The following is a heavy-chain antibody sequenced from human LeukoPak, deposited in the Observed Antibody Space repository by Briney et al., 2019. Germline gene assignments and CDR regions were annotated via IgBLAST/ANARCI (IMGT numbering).Heavy chain of an antibody. CDR1: GFTFSSYA. J-gene: IGHJ4*02. D-gene: IGHD5-12*01. CDR2: ISGSGGST. Sequence: GASLRLSCAASGFTFSSYAMSWVRQAPGKGLEWVSAISGSGGSTYYADFVKGRFTISRDNSKNTRYLQMNSLRAEDTAVYYCAKVSYSVRYGGYGYFDYWGQGTLVTVSS. CDR3: AKVSYSVRYGGYGYFDY. V-gene: IGHV3-23*01.